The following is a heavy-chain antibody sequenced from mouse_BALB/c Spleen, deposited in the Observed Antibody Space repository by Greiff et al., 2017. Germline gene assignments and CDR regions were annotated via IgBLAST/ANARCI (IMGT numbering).Heavy chain of an antibody. Sequence: VTLQESGPGLVAPSQSLSITCTVSGFSLTGYGVNWVRQPPGKGLEWLGMIWGDGSTDYNSALKSRLSISKDNSKSQVFLKMNSLQTDDTARYYCARAYFPHYLDYWGQGTTLTVSS. V-gene: IGHV2-6-7*02. CDR2: IWGDGST. J-gene: IGHJ2*01. CDR1: GFSLTGYG. CDR3: ARAYFPHYLDY. D-gene: IGHD6-5*01.